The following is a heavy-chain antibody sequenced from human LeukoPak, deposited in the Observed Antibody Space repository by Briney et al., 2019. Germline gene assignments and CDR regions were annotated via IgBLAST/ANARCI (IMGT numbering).Heavy chain of an antibody. CDR1: GFTFSSYS. J-gene: IGHJ4*02. D-gene: IGHD3-10*01. CDR3: ARGYRFGDPSRAY. V-gene: IGHV3-21*04. CDR2: ISSSSSYI. Sequence: GGSLRLSCAASGFTFSSYSMNWVRQAPGKGLEWVSSISSSSSYIYYADSVKGRFTISRDNAKNSLYLQMNSLRAEDTAVYYCARGYRFGDPSRAYWGQGTLVTVSS.